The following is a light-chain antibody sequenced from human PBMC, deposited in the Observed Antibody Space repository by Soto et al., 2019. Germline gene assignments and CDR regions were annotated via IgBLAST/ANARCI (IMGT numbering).Light chain of an antibody. J-gene: IGKJ1*01. CDR1: QSVSSY. CDR3: QQRSNWPT. V-gene: IGKV3-11*01. Sequence: EIVLTQSPATLSLSPGERATLSCRASQSVSSYLAWYQQKPGQAPRLLIYDASNRATGIPARFSGSGSGTDLTLTISSLEPDDFAVYYCQQRSNWPTFGQGTKVEIK. CDR2: DAS.